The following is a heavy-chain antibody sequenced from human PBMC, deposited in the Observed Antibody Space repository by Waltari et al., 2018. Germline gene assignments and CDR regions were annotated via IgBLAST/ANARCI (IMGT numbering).Heavy chain of an antibody. J-gene: IGHJ4*02. V-gene: IGHV4-61*02. D-gene: IGHD2-8*02. Sequence: QVQLQESGPGLVKPSQTLSLTCTVSGGSISSGSYYWSWIRQTAGKGLEWIGRIYTSGSTNYNPSLKSRVTISVDTSKNQFSLKLSSVTAADTAVYYCARAVVYAIPSYPVYYFDYWGQGTLVTVSS. CDR2: IYTSGST. CDR1: GGSISSGSYY. CDR3: ARAVVYAIPSYPVYYFDY.